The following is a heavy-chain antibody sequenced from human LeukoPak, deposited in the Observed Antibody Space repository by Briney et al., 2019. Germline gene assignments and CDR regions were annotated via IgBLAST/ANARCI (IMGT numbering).Heavy chain of an antibody. J-gene: IGHJ5*02. V-gene: IGHV4-4*07. D-gene: IGHD6-6*01. CDR3: ARVTLAARTLNWFDP. CDR2: IYTSGIT. CDR1: GGSISLYY. Sequence: SETLSLTCTVYGGSISLYYWSWIRQPAGKGLEWIGRIYTSGITNFNPSLKSRVTISVDTSKNQFSLKLSSVTAADTAVYYCARVTLAARTLNWFDPWGQGTLVTVSS.